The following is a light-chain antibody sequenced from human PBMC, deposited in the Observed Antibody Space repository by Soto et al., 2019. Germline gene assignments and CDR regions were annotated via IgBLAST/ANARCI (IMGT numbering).Light chain of an antibody. J-gene: IGKJ5*01. CDR1: QSVSSY. V-gene: IGKV3-11*01. CDR2: DAS. Sequence: ETVLTQSPATLSLSPGERATLSCKASQSVSSYLAWYQQKPGQAPRLLIYDASNRATGIPARFSGSGSGTDFTLTISSLEPEDSAVYYCQQRSDWISFGQGTRLEMK. CDR3: QQRSDWIS.